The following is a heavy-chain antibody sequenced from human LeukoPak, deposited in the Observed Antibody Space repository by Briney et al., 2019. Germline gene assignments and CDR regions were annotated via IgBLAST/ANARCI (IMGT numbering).Heavy chain of an antibody. D-gene: IGHD3-22*01. CDR3: ARGSSQYYDSSGYYPLFDY. V-gene: IGHV4-30-2*01. Sequence: SQTLSLTCAVSGGSISSGGYSWSWIRQPPGKGLEWIGEINHSGSTNYNPSLKSRVTISVDTSKNQFSLKLSSVTAADTAVYYCARGSSQYYDSSGYYPLFDYWGQGTLVTVSS. J-gene: IGHJ4*02. CDR2: INHSGST. CDR1: GGSISSGGYS.